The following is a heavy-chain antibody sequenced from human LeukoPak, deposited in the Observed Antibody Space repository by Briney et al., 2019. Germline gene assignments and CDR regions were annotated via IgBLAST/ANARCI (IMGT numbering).Heavy chain of an antibody. CDR3: ASSWYRNYFDY. V-gene: IGHV3-33*01. CDR1: GFTFSSYG. D-gene: IGHD6-13*01. J-gene: IGHJ4*02. Sequence: PGGPLRLSCAASGFTFSSYGMHWVRQAPGKGLEWVAVIWYDGSNKYYADSVKGRFTISRDNSKNTPYLQMNSLRAEDTAVYYCASSWYRNYFDYWGQGTLVTVSS. CDR2: IWYDGSNK.